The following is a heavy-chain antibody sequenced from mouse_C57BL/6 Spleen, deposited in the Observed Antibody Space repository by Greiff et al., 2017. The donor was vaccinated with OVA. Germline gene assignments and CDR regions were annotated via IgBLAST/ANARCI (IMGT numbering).Heavy chain of an antibody. D-gene: IGHD2-5*01. CDR3: ARRGAYYSNYEAMDY. CDR1: GFTFSDYG. V-gene: IGHV5-17*01. J-gene: IGHJ4*01. CDR2: ISSGSSTI. Sequence: EVKLVESGGGLVKPGGSLKLSCAASGFTFSDYGMHWVRQAPEKGLEWVAYISSGSSTIYYADTVKGRFTISRDNAQNTLFLQMTRLRSDDTSMYYCARRGAYYSNYEAMDYWGQGTSVTVSS.